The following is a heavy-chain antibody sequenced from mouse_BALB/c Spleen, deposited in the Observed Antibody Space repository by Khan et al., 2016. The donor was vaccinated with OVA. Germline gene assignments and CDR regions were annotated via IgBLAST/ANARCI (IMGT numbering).Heavy chain of an antibody. CDR3: VRSYDYNEGLTY. CDR2: IWSGGVT. V-gene: IGHV2-2*02. CDR1: GFSLSSYG. J-gene: IGHJ3*01. Sequence: QVQLKQSGPGLVQPSRSLSITCTVSGFSLSSYGVHWVRQSPGKGLEWLGVIWSGGVTDYNAALISRLSISKDNSTSQAFLKMNSLQANDTAIYYCVRSYDYNEGLTYWGQGTLVTVSA. D-gene: IGHD2-4*01.